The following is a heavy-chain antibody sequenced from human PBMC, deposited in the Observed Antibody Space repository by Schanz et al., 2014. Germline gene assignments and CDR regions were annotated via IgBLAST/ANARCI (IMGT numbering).Heavy chain of an antibody. CDR1: GYTFISYG. V-gene: IGHV1-3*01. D-gene: IGHD5-12*01. CDR2: INVGNGNM. J-gene: IGHJ6*02. CDR3: ARDLTVDTGYVVHYYYDGMDV. Sequence: QVQLVQSGAEVKKPGASVKVSCKASGYTFISYGIKWVRQAPGQGLEWMGWINVGNGNMKYSQKFQGRVTITRDTSASTAYMELTSLRSEDTAVYFCARDLTVDTGYVVHYYYDGMDVWGQGTTVTVSS.